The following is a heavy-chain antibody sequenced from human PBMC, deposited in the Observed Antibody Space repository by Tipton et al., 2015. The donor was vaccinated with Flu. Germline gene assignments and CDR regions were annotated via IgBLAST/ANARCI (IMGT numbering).Heavy chain of an antibody. J-gene: IGHJ4*02. V-gene: IGHV4-34*01. CDR1: GGSFSGYY. D-gene: IGHD3-22*01. CDR2: INHSGST. Sequence: TLSLTCAVYGGSFSGYYWSWIRQPPGKGLEWIGEINHSGSTNYSPSLKSRVTISVDTSKNQFSLKLSSVTAADTAVYYCARRGGYFIPDDYWGQGTLVTVSS. CDR3: ARRGGYFIPDDY.